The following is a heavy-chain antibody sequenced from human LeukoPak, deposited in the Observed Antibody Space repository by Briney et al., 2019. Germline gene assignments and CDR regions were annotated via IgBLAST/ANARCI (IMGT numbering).Heavy chain of an antibody. V-gene: IGHV3-30*03. D-gene: IGHD1-20*01. CDR1: GFTFSSYG. Sequence: GGSLRLSCAASGFTFSSYGMHWVRQAPGKGLEGVAVISYDGSNKYYADSVKGRFTISRDNAKNSLYLQMNSLRAEDTAVYYCAREYNWNDVIDYWGQGTLVTVSS. J-gene: IGHJ4*02. CDR3: AREYNWNDVIDY. CDR2: ISYDGSNK.